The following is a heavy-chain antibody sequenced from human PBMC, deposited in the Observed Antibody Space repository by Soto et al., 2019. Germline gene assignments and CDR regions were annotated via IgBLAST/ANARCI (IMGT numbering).Heavy chain of an antibody. V-gene: IGHV4-4*07. Sequence: SETLSLTCNVSGGSINSYWWSWIRQPAGKGLEWIGRVYSSGTTDYNPSLNSRVTMSIETSKNQFSLKLSSVTAADTAVYYCARDIGSYAYGEGYWGQGXQVTVYS. J-gene: IGHJ4*02. D-gene: IGHD3-10*01. CDR2: VYSSGTT. CDR1: GGSINSYW. CDR3: ARDIGSYAYGEGY.